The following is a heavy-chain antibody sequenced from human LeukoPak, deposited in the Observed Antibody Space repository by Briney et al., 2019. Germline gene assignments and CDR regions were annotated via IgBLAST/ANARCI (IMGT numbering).Heavy chain of an antibody. V-gene: IGHV1-2*02. D-gene: IGHD3-22*01. CDR2: INPNSGGT. Sequence: ASVKVSCKASGYTFTGYYMHWVRQAPGQGLEWMGWINPNSGGTNYAQKFQGRVTMTRDTSISTAYMELSRLRSDDTAVYYCARNLTHYYDSSGYVDAFDIWGQGTMVTVSS. CDR1: GYTFTGYY. J-gene: IGHJ3*02. CDR3: ARNLTHYYDSSGYVDAFDI.